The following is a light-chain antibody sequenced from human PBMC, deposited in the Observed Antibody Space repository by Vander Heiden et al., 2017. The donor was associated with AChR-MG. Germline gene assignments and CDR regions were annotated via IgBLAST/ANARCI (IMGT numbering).Light chain of an antibody. CDR1: RSNIGSNI. V-gene: IGLV1-44*01. J-gene: IGLJ3*02. CDR3: VAGDDSLNNV. CDR2: SNN. Sequence: QSVLPQPPSASGTPGQRVTISCSGSRSNIGSNIVNWYQPPPGTAPKLLIYSNNQRPSGFPDRFSGSKSGTAASLAISGHQSEDEADYYCVAGDDSLNNVFGGGTKLTFL.